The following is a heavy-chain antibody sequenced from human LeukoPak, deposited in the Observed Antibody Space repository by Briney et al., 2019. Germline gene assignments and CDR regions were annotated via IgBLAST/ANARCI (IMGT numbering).Heavy chain of an antibody. CDR3: ARDNRPYYYDSSGYWPY. J-gene: IGHJ4*02. V-gene: IGHV1-18*01. CDR1: GYTFTSYD. D-gene: IGHD3-22*01. Sequence: ASVKVSCKASGYTFTSYDINWVRQAPGQGLEWMGWISAYNGNTNYAQKLQGRVTMTTDTSTSTAYMELRSLRSDDTAVYYCARDNRPYYYDSSGYWPYWGQGTLVTVSS. CDR2: ISAYNGNT.